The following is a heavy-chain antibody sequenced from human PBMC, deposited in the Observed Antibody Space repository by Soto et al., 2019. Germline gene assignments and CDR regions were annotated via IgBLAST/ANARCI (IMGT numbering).Heavy chain of an antibody. J-gene: IGHJ4*02. CDR3: AGGTGWLTDK. D-gene: IGHD5-18*01. CDR2: IKQDGSET. CDR1: GFIFSDHW. V-gene: IGHV3-7*04. Sequence: EVYLVESGGDLVQPGGSLRLSCAASGFIFSDHWMNWVRQAPGKGLEWVANIKQDGSETKYVESVRGRFIISRDNAKNSLYLQMNTLRAEDTAVYYCAGGTGWLTDKWGQGTLVAVSS.